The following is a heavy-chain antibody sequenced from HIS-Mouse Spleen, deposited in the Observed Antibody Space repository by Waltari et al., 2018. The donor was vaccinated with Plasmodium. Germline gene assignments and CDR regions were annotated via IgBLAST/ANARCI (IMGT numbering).Heavy chain of an antibody. D-gene: IGHD6-13*01. V-gene: IGHV1-69*04. CDR1: GGTFSRYA. CDR2: IIPILGIT. Sequence: QVPLVQSGAEVKTPGSSVKVSCTASGGTFSRYALRWVRQAPGQGLEWMGSIIPILGITNYAQNCQGRVTITADKSTSTAYMELSSLRSEDTAVYYCARVLSIAAAGKDAFDIWGQGTMVTVSS. CDR3: ARVLSIAAAGKDAFDI. J-gene: IGHJ3*02.